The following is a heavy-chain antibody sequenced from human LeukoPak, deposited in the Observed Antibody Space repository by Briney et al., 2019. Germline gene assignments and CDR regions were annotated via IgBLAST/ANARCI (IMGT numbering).Heavy chain of an antibody. CDR3: AKGAWLDY. D-gene: IGHD3-9*01. V-gene: IGHV3-23*01. Sequence: SGGSLRLSCAASGFTFSSFDMTWVRQAPGKGLEWVAAISVITGDTFYADSVWGRFTISRDNSKNTLYLQMNSLRAEDTAVYYCAKGAWLDYWGQGTLVTVSS. J-gene: IGHJ4*02. CDR2: ISVITGDT. CDR1: GFTFSSFD.